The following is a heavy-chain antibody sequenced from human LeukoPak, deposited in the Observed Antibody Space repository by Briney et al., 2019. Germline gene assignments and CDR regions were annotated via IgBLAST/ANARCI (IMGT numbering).Heavy chain of an antibody. Sequence: SETLSLTCTVSGGSFSSGDYYWSWIRQPPGKGLEWIGYIYYSGSTYYNPSLKSRVTISVDTSKSQFSLKLSSVTAADTAVYYCARDPRYNWNPGGMDVWGQGPTVTVSS. CDR2: IYYSGST. CDR1: GGSFSSGDYY. V-gene: IGHV4-30-4*01. CDR3: ARDPRYNWNPGGMDV. D-gene: IGHD1-20*01. J-gene: IGHJ6*02.